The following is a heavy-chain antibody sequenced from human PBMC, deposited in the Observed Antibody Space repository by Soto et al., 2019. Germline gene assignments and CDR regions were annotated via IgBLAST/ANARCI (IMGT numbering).Heavy chain of an antibody. V-gene: IGHV4-4*02. CDR3: ARGDYGDYDYYYYYGMDV. D-gene: IGHD4-17*01. J-gene: IGHJ6*02. CDR2: IYHSGST. Sequence: SETLSLTCAVSGGSISSSNWWSWVRQPPGKGLEWIGEIYHSGSTNYNPSLKSRATISVDKSKNQFSLKLSSVTAADTAVYYCARGDYGDYDYYYYYGMDVWGQGTTVTVSS. CDR1: GGSISSSNW.